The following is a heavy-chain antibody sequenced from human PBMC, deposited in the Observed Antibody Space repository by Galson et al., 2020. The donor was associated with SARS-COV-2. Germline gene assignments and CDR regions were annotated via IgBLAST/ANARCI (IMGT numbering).Heavy chain of an antibody. CDR2: INPNSGGT. CDR1: GYTFTGYY. J-gene: IGHJ3*02. D-gene: IGHD3-9*01. V-gene: IGHV1-2*02. Sequence: ASVKVSCKASGYTFTGYYMHWVRQAPGQGLEWMGWINPNSGGTNYAQKFQGRVTMTRDTSISTAYMELSRLRSDDTAVYYCARGTYDILTGYRADDAFDIWGQGTMVTVS. CDR3: ARGTYDILTGYRADDAFDI.